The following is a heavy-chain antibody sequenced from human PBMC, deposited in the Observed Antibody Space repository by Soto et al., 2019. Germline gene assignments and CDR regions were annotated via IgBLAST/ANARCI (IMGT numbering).Heavy chain of an antibody. CDR2: MSAYNGNT. CDR3: AREHRITIFGRDAFDT. D-gene: IGHD3-3*01. J-gene: IGHJ3*02. CDR1: GYTFTSYG. Sequence: QVRLVQSGAEVKKPGASVKVSCKASGYTFTSYGISWVRQAPGQGLEWMGWMSAYNGNTNYAQKLQGRVTMTPDTSTSTAYMELRSLRSDDTAVYCCAREHRITIFGRDAFDTWGQGTMVTVSS. V-gene: IGHV1-18*01.